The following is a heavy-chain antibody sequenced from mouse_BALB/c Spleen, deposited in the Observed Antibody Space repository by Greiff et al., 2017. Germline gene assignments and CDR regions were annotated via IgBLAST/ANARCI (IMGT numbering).Heavy chain of an antibody. V-gene: IGHV5-12-1*01. Sequence: EVQGVESGGGLVKPGGSLKLSCAASGFAFSSYDMSWVRQTPEKRLEWVAYISSGGGSTYYPDTVKGRFTISRDNAKNTLYLQMSSLKSEDTAMYYCARRWLLYAMDYWGQGTSVTVSS. D-gene: IGHD2-3*01. CDR1: GFAFSSYD. CDR2: ISSGGGST. J-gene: IGHJ4*01. CDR3: ARRWLLYAMDY.